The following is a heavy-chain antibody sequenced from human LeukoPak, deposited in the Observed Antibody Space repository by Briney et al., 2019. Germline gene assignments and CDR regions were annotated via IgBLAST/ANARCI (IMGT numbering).Heavy chain of an antibody. V-gene: IGHV3-48*02. CDR3: ARDGSGYYYSIAFDI. CDR2: ISSSSSSTI. J-gene: IGHJ3*02. CDR1: GFTFSSYS. Sequence: GGSLRLSCAASGFTFSSYSMNWVRQAPGKGLEWVSYISSSSSSTIYYADSVKGRFTISRDNAKNSLYLQMNRLRDEDTAVYYCARDGSGYYYSIAFDIWGQGTMVTVSS. D-gene: IGHD3-22*01.